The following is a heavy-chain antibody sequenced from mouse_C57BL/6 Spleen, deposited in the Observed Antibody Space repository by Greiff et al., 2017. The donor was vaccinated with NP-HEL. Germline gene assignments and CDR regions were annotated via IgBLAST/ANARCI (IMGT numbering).Heavy chain of an antibody. CDR3: ATETGTGYFDV. D-gene: IGHD4-1*01. V-gene: IGHV5-17*01. J-gene: IGHJ1*03. Sequence: DVQLVESGGGLVKPGGSLKLSCAASGFTFSDYGMHWVRQAPEKGLEWVAYISSGSSTIYYADTVKGRFTISRDNAKNTLFLQMASLRSEDTAMYYWATETGTGYFDVWGTGTTVTVSS. CDR1: GFTFSDYG. CDR2: ISSGSSTI.